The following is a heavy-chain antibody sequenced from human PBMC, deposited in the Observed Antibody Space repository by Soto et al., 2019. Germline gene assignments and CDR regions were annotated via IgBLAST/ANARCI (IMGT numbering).Heavy chain of an antibody. CDR2: IIPIFGTE. Sequence: GASVKVSCKASEGTFISYAISWVRQAPGQGLEWMGGIIPIFGTENYAQKFQGRVTITADESTSTAYMQLSGLRSEDTAVYYCARINTTDYYDSSGYPPFDYWGQGTLVTVSS. D-gene: IGHD3-22*01. V-gene: IGHV1-69*13. CDR3: ARINTTDYYDSSGYPPFDY. J-gene: IGHJ4*02. CDR1: EGTFISYA.